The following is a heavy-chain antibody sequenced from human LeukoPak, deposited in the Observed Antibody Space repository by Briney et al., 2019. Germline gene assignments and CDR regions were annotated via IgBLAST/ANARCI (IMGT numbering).Heavy chain of an antibody. CDR1: GLTFNCSA. CDR3: AKVPWFGELDY. D-gene: IGHD3-10*01. J-gene: IGHJ4*02. Sequence: GGSLKLPCAASGLTFNCSAVHGVRHACGKGVEWVGCIRSKANSYATAYAASVKGRFTISRDNSKNTLYLQMDSLRAEDTAVYYWAKVPWFGELDYWGQGTLVTVS. CDR2: IRSKANSYAT. V-gene: IGHV3-73*01.